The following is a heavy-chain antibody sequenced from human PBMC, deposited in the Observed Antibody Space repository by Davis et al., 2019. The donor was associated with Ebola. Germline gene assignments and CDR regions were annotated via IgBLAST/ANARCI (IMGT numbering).Heavy chain of an antibody. CDR1: GFTFSSYA. J-gene: IGHJ2*01. D-gene: IGHD5-12*01. Sequence: PGGSLRLSCAASGFTFSSYAMSWVRQAPGKGLEWVSAISGSGGSTYYADSVKGRFTISKDNSKNTLYLQMNSLRAEDTAVYYCAREYSGYKYFDLWGRGTLVTVSS. CDR2: ISGSGGST. CDR3: AREYSGYKYFDL. V-gene: IGHV3-23*01.